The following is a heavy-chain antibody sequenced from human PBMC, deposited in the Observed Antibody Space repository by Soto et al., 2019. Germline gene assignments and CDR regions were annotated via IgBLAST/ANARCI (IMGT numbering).Heavy chain of an antibody. D-gene: IGHD3-22*01. CDR2: IWYDGSEK. CDR3: ARALAGDNDTPEM. CDR1: GFSFGGFG. V-gene: IGHV3-33*01. J-gene: IGHJ3*02. Sequence: QVQLVESGGGVVQPGRSLRLSCAASGFSFGGFGMHWVRQAPGKGLEWVALIWYDGSEKQYADSVRGRFTISRDNSRKTVSLEMNSLRAEDTALYYCARALAGDNDTPEMWGQGTMVTVSA.